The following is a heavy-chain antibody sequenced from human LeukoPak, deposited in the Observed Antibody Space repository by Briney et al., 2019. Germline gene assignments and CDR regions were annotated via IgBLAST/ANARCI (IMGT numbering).Heavy chain of an antibody. Sequence: PGGSLRLSCAASGFTFSSYAMSWVRQAPGKGLEWVSGITGSGGTTYYAGSVKGRFTISRDNSKNTLYLQMNSLRAEDTAIYYCAKFTGTTIYYGMDVWGRGTTVTVSS. CDR1: GFTFSSYA. CDR3: AKFTGTTIYYGMDV. CDR2: ITGSGGTT. V-gene: IGHV3-23*01. D-gene: IGHD1-7*01. J-gene: IGHJ6*02.